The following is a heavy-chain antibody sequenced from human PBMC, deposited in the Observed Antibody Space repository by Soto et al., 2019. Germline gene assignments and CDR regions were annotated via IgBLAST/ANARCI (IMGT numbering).Heavy chain of an antibody. Sequence: QVQLVESGGGVVQPGRSLRLSCAASGFTFSSYGMHWVRQAPGKGLEWVAVIWYDGSNKYYADSVKGRFTISRDNSKNTLYLQMNSLRAEDTAVYYCARDGGYCSSTSCYTGWFDPWGQGTLVTVSS. V-gene: IGHV3-33*01. CDR1: GFTFSSYG. D-gene: IGHD2-2*02. CDR2: IWYDGSNK. J-gene: IGHJ5*02. CDR3: ARDGGYCSSTSCYTGWFDP.